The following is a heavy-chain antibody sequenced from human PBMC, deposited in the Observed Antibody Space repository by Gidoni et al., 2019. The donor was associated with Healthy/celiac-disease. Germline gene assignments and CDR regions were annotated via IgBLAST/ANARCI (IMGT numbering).Heavy chain of an antibody. CDR3: ARTSIAAAWDYYGMDV. V-gene: IGHV4-59*01. CDR2: IYYSGST. CDR1: GGSISSYY. Sequence: QVQLQESGPGLVKPSETLSITCTVAGGSISSYYWSWIRQPPGKGLEWIGYIYYSGSTNYNPSLKSRVTISVDTSKNQFSLKLSSVTAADTAVYYCARTSIAAAWDYYGMDVWGQGTTVTVSS. J-gene: IGHJ6*02. D-gene: IGHD6-13*01.